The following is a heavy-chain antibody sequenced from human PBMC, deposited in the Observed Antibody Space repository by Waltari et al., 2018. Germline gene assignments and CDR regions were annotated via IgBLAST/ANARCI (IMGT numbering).Heavy chain of an antibody. CDR2: IIPIFGTA. V-gene: IGHV1-69*13. Sequence: QVQLVQSGAEVKKPGSSGKVSCKASGGTFSSYAISWVRQAPGHGREWMGRIIPIFGTATYAQKFQGRVTITADKSTSTAYMELSSLRSEDTAVYYCAREPPPSRDYYDRSGAPLDYWGQGTLVTVSS. CDR1: GGTFSSYA. D-gene: IGHD3-22*01. CDR3: AREPPPSRDYYDRSGAPLDY. J-gene: IGHJ4*02.